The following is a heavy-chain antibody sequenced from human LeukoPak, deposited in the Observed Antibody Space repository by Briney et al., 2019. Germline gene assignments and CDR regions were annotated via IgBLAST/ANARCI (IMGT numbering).Heavy chain of an antibody. D-gene: IGHD3-22*01. Sequence: SETLSLTCTVSGGSISSHYWSWIRQPPGKGLEWIGYIYYSGSTYYNPSLKSRVTISVDTSKNQFSLKLSTVTAADTAVYYCARQLTYYYDSSGYISPYFDYWGQGTLVTVSS. CDR1: GGSISSHY. CDR3: ARQLTYYYDSSGYISPYFDY. CDR2: IYYSGST. J-gene: IGHJ4*02. V-gene: IGHV4-59*08.